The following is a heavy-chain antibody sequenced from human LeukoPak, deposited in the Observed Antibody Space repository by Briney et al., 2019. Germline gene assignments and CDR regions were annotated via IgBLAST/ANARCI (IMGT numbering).Heavy chain of an antibody. CDR2: ISYDGTNK. J-gene: IGHJ4*02. CDR3: ARDLSGSYTFDS. V-gene: IGHV3-30-3*01. D-gene: IGHD1-26*01. CDR1: GFTFSSHG. Sequence: GRSLRLSCVASGFTFSSHGMHGVRQAPGEGLEWVAVISYDGTNKCDADSVKGRFTISRDNSKNTLYLQMNSLRAEDTAMYYCARDLSGSYTFDSWGQGTLVTVSS.